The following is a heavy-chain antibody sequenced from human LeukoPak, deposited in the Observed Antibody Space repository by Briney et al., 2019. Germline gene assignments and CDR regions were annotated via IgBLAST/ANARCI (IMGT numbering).Heavy chain of an antibody. J-gene: IGHJ3*02. V-gene: IGHV3-21*01. D-gene: IGHD2-2*01. Sequence: PGGSLRLSCAASGFTFSSYSMNWVRQAPGKGLEWVSSISSSSSYIYYADSVKGRFTISRDNAKNSLYLQMNSLRAEDTAVYYCAREEQSDRYCSSTSCYGYAFDIWGQGTMVTVSS. CDR2: ISSSSSYI. CDR1: GFTFSSYS. CDR3: AREEQSDRYCSSTSCYGYAFDI.